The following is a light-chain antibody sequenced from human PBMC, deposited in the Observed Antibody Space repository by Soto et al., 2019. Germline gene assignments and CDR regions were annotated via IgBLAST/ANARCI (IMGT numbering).Light chain of an antibody. CDR3: PQSEARWT. Sequence: DCLMNLAPSSLSKNICDRGTINFRASQSISSYLNWYRQKPGKDPKLLIYAASSLQRGVPSRYSGSGSVTDFTLAFSCLQPEDFATYYCPQSEARWTCCDGTK. J-gene: IGKJ1*01. V-gene: IGKV1-39*01. CDR1: QSISSY. CDR2: AAS.